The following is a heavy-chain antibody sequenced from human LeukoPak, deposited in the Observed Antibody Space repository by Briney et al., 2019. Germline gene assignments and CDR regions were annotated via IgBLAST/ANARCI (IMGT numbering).Heavy chain of an antibody. CDR2: ISSSSSTI. D-gene: IGHD3-10*01. J-gene: IGHJ4*02. Sequence: GGSLRLSCAASGFTFSSYSMNWVRQAPGQGLEWVSYISSSSSTIYYADSVKGRFTISRDNAKNSLYLQMNSLRAEDTAVYYCARDVGGAGSFWGQGTLVTVSS. CDR3: ARDVGGAGSF. CDR1: GFTFSSYS. V-gene: IGHV3-48*04.